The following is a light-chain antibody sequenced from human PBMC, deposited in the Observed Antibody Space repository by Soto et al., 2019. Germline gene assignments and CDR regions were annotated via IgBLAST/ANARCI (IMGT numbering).Light chain of an antibody. V-gene: IGKV1-39*01. CDR1: QTIGIY. J-gene: IGKJ3*01. CDR2: AAS. CDR3: QQTSSIPFT. Sequence: DIQMTQSPSSLSASVGDRVTITCRASQTIGIYLNWYHQKPGKAPKLLISAASSLQSGVPSRFSGSGSGTDFTLTISSLQREDFATYSCQQTSSIPFTFGPGTKVDIK.